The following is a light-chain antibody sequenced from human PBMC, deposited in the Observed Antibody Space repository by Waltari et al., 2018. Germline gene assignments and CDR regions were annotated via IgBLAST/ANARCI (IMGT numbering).Light chain of an antibody. CDR2: DVS. J-gene: IGLJ2*01. CDR1: RSDVGGWPR. V-gene: IGLV2-18*02. Sequence: QSALTQPPSVSGSPGQSVTISCTATRSDVGGWPRVSWYQQSPGTAPKLMVFDVSNRPSGVPDRFSGSKSGNTASLTISGLQAEDEADYYCSSYTDNTVLFGGGTRLTVL. CDR3: SSYTDNTVL.